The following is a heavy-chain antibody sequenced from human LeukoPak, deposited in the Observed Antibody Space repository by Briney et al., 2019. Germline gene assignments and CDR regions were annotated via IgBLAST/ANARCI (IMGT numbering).Heavy chain of an antibody. V-gene: IGHV5-51*01. CDR3: ARKQGAAAAPYYFDY. CDR2: IYPGDSDT. Sequence: GESLKISCKGSGYSFTSYWIGWVRQMPGKGLEWIGIIYPGDSDTRYSPSFQGQVTISADKSISTAYLQWSSLKASDTAMYYCARKQGAAAAPYYFDYWGQGTLVTVSS. D-gene: IGHD6-13*01. J-gene: IGHJ4*02. CDR1: GYSFTSYW.